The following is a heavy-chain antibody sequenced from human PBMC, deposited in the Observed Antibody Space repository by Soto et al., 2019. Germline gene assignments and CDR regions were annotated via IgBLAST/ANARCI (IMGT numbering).Heavy chain of an antibody. CDR2: INYSGST. J-gene: IGHJ5*02. CDR1: GGSFSGYY. Sequence: QVQLQQWGAGLLKPSETLSLTCAVFGGSFSGYYWNWIRQPPGKGLEWIGTINYSGSTNYNPSLKKRVTISVDTSKNQFSLKLSSVTAADTAVYYCARAISSSPSPGLNWFDPWGQGTLVTVSS. V-gene: IGHV4-34*01. CDR3: ARAISSSPSPGLNWFDP. D-gene: IGHD6-6*01.